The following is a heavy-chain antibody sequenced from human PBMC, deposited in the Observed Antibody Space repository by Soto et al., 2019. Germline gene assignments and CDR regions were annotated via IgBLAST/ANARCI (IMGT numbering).Heavy chain of an antibody. J-gene: IGHJ6*02. V-gene: IGHV3-23*01. CDR3: ARRPFDSNRGQYGMDV. Sequence: GSLRLSCAASGFTFSSYAMSWARQAPGKGLEWVSAISGSGGSTYYADSVKGRFTISRDNSKNTLYLQMNSLRSEDTAVYYCARRPFDSNRGQYGMDVWGQGTTVTVSS. CDR2: ISGSGGST. D-gene: IGHD4-4*01. CDR1: GFTFSSYA.